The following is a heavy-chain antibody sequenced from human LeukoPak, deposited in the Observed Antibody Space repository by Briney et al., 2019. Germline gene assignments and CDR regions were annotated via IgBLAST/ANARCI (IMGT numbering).Heavy chain of an antibody. V-gene: IGHV1-69*06. Sequence: SVKVSCKASGDTFSRYAISWVRQAPGQGLEWMGGIIPIFGTANYAQKFQGRVTITADKSTSTAYMELSSLRAEDTAVYYCARVERITMCSDPWGQGTLVTVSS. CDR3: ARVERITMCSDP. CDR2: IIPIFGTA. J-gene: IGHJ5*02. D-gene: IGHD3-10*02. CDR1: GDTFSRYA.